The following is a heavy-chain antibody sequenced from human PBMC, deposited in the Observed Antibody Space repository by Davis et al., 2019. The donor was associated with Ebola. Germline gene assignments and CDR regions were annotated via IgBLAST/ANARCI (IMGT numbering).Heavy chain of an antibody. D-gene: IGHD2/OR15-2a*01. V-gene: IGHV1-18*01. CDR3: ARDVRHGLNA. Sequence: AASVKVSCKPYGYTFTDYGISWVRQAPGQGLEWMGWISVKSGNTNYARKLQGKVTMTTDTSTTTAYMELRGLRFDDTAVYYCARDVRHGLNAWGQGTTVTVPS. J-gene: IGHJ6*02. CDR1: GYTFTDYG. CDR2: ISVKSGNT.